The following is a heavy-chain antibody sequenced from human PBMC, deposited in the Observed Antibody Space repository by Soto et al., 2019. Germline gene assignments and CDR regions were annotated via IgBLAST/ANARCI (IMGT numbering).Heavy chain of an antibody. CDR3: ARDRALLDAVPGY. D-gene: IGHD3-10*02. V-gene: IGHV1-18*01. Sequence: QIQLVQSGAEVKKPGASVKVSCKASGYTFTRFGINWVRQAPGQGLEWMGWIGAYNGNTKYAQKFQGRIIMTTDTYTSTTYLDLRSLRSDDTAVYYCARDRALLDAVPGYWGQGTLVTVSS. CDR2: IGAYNGNT. J-gene: IGHJ4*02. CDR1: GYTFTRFG.